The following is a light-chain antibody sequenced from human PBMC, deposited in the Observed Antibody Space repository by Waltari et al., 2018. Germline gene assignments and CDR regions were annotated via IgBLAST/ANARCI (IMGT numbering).Light chain of an antibody. Sequence: DIVLTQSPLSLPVPPGEPASISFRSIQSLLHSNGYNYLDWDLQKPGQSPQLLIYLGSNRASGVPDRFSGSGSGTDCTLKISRVEAEDVGVYYCMQALQTLTFGPGTKVDIK. CDR3: MQALQTLT. V-gene: IGKV2-28*01. CDR2: LGS. J-gene: IGKJ3*01. CDR1: QSLLHSNGYNY.